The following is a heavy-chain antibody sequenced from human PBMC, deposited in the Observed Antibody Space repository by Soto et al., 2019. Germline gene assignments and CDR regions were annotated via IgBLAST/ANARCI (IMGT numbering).Heavy chain of an antibody. Sequence: PGGSLRLSCAASGFTLSSYWMRWVRQRPGKGLEWVANIKQDGSEKYCVDSVKGRFTISRDNAKNSLYLQMNSLRDEDTAVYYCVRALTAPVYYHSAWGRYLPKNYGMDVWGQGTKVTVSS. J-gene: IGHJ6*02. CDR2: IKQDGSEK. V-gene: IGHV3-7*01. D-gene: IGHD3-16*01. CDR1: GFTLSSYW. CDR3: VRALTAPVYYHSAWGRYLPKNYGMDV.